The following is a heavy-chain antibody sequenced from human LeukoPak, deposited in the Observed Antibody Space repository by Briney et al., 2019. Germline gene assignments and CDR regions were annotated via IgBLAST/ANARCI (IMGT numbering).Heavy chain of an antibody. D-gene: IGHD3-10*01. J-gene: IGHJ5*02. CDR1: GFTFSSYA. CDR3: AYTQTTSSYYLIDP. V-gene: IGHV3-23*01. Sequence: GGSLRLSCAASGFTFSSYAMSWVRQAPGKGLEWVSAISGSGGSTYYADSVKGRFTISRDNSKNTLYLQMNSLRAEDTAVYYCAYTQTTSSYYLIDPWGQGTLVTVSS. CDR2: ISGSGGST.